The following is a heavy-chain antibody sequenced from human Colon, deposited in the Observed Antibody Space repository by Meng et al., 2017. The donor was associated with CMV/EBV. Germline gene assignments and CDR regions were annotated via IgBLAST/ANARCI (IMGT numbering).Heavy chain of an antibody. J-gene: IGHJ4*01. Sequence: SGFIFGDYAMTWVRQAPGKGLGWVASIIGSGFYTYYADSVKGRFTISRDNSRNMIDLQMSNLTAEDTALYYCARGTQYSDFWSGFPYWGHGTLVTVSS. CDR3: ARGTQYSDFWSGFPY. V-gene: IGHV3-23*01. D-gene: IGHD3-3*01. CDR2: IIGSGFYT. CDR1: GFIFGDYA.